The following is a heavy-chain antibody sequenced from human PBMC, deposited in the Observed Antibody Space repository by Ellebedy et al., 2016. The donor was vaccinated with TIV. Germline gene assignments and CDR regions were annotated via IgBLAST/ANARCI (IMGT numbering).Heavy chain of an antibody. CDR3: AGGYSSGWTDY. CDR2: IYTSGRT. Sequence: MPSETLSLTCTVSGGPISRYYWRWIRQPAGKGLEWMGRIYTSGRTNYNPSLQSRVTMSVDTSKNQFSLKLSSVTAADTAVYYCAGGYSSGWTDYWGQGTLVTVSS. D-gene: IGHD6-19*01. CDR1: GGPISRYY. V-gene: IGHV4-4*07. J-gene: IGHJ4*02.